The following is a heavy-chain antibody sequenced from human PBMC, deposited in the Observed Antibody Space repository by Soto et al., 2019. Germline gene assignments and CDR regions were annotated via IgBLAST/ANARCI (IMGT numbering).Heavy chain of an antibody. CDR2: IWYDGSNK. V-gene: IGHV3-33*01. J-gene: IGHJ3*02. Sequence: QVQLVESGGGVVQPGRSLRLSCAASGFTFSSYGMHWVRQAPGKGLEWVAVIWYDGSNKYYADSVKGRFTISRDNSKNTLYLQMNSLRAEDTAVYYCARQDIVVVPGAFDIWGQGTMVTVSS. CDR3: ARQDIVVVPGAFDI. D-gene: IGHD2-2*01. CDR1: GFTFSSYG.